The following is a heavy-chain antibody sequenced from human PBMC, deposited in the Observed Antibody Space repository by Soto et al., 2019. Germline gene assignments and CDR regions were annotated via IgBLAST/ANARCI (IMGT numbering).Heavy chain of an antibody. CDR1: GGTFSSYT. CDR3: ARAPAPVTTFSAFDY. CDR2: IIPILGIA. J-gene: IGHJ4*02. V-gene: IGHV1-69*02. Sequence: QVQLVQSGAEVKKPGSSVKVSCKASGGTFSSYTISWVRQAPGQGLEWMGRIIPILGIANYAQTSQGIATITANKPTNTAYMELSSLRSEDAAVYYCARAPAPVTTFSAFDYWGQGTLVTVSS. D-gene: IGHD4-17*01.